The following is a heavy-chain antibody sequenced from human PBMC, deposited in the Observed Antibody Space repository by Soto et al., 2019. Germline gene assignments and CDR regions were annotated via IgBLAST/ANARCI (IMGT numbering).Heavy chain of an antibody. CDR2: IYSGGST. CDR3: ERDSSTMVRGVPKGYYYYGMDD. V-gene: IGHV3-53*05. CDR1: GLTVSSNY. D-gene: IGHD3-10*01. J-gene: IGHJ6*02. Sequence: PGGSLRLSCAASGLTVSSNYMSWVRQAPGKGLEWVSVIYSGGSTYYADSVKGRFTISRDNSKNTLYLQMNSLRAEDTAVYYCERDSSTMVRGVPKGYYYYGMDDWGHGTTVSDSS.